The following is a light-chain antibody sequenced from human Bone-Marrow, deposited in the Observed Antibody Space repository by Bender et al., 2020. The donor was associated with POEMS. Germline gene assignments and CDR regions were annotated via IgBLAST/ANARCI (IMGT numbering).Light chain of an antibody. CDR2: DVS. CDR1: SSDISGYNY. J-gene: IGLJ1*01. V-gene: IGLV2-14*03. CDR3: CSYAGYSTYL. Sequence: QSALTQPASVSGSPGQSITISCSGTSSDISGYNYVSWYQQHPGKAPKLMIYDVSDRPSGVSNRFSGSKSGNTASLTISGLQPEDEADYYCCSYAGYSTYLFGSGTKVTVL.